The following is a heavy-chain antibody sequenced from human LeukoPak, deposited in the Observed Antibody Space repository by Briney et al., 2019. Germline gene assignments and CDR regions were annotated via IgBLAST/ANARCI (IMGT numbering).Heavy chain of an antibody. J-gene: IGHJ4*02. CDR2: IYYSGST. Sequence: SETLSLTCTVSGGSISSGGYYWSWIRQHPGKGLEWIGYIYYSGSTYYNPSLKSRVTISVDTSKNQFSLKLSSVTAADTAVYYYARGRKAIVAVDYWGQGTLVTVSS. CDR3: ARGRKAIVAVDY. CDR1: GGSISSGGYY. V-gene: IGHV4-31*03. D-gene: IGHD2-2*01.